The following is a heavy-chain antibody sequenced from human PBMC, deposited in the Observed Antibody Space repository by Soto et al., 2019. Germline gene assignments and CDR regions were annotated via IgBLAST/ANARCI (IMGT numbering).Heavy chain of an antibody. CDR2: INSGGSLI. V-gene: IGHV3-74*03. J-gene: IGHJ4*02. Sequence: GGSLRLSCAASGFTFGSYWMHWVRQAPGKGLVWVSRINSGGSLITYADSVKGRFTISRDNAKNTLYLQMDSLRGEDTAVYYCVRDRSESCRRSPLNSWGPGTLVTVSS. CDR3: VRDRSESCRRSPLNS. CDR1: GFTFGSYW. D-gene: IGHD3-16*01.